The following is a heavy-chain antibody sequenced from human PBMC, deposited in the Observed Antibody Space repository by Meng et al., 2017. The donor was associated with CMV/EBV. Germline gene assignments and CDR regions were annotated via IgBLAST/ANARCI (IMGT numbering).Heavy chain of an antibody. V-gene: IGHV4-59*01. J-gene: IGHJ6*02. D-gene: IGHD1-1*01. Sequence: SETLSLTCTVSGGSISSDYWSWIRQPPGKGLEWIGYIYYSGSTNYNPSLKSRVTISVDTSKNQFSLKLSSVTAADTAVYYCARELEPSYGMDVWGQGTTVTVSS. CDR3: ARELEPSYGMDV. CDR2: IYYSGST. CDR1: GGSISSDY.